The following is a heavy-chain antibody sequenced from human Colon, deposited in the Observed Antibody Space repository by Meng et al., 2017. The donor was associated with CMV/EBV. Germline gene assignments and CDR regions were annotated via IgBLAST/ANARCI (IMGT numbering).Heavy chain of an antibody. CDR2: ISGDGGMT. V-gene: IGHV3-74*01. CDR3: ARGVGESLGWEMGY. J-gene: IGHJ4*02. CDR1: GFTFSTYW. D-gene: IGHD1-26*01. Sequence: VGSGGGLVQPGGSLRLSCAASGFTFSTYWMHWVRQGPGKGPVWLSRISGDGGMTSYADSVKGRFTISRDNAKNTLYLQMNSLRVEDTAVYYCARGVGESLGWEMGYWGQGTLVTVSS.